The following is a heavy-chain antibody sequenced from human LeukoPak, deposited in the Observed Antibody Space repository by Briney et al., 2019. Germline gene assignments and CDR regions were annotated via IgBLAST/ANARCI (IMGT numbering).Heavy chain of an antibody. Sequence: SETLSLTCTVSGGSINNYYWSWIRQPPGKRLEWIGYVYSSGSTNYNPSLKSRVTLSIDTSENQFSLKLSSMTAADTAVYYCARCDSVTALDYWGQGTQVTVSS. J-gene: IGHJ4*02. V-gene: IGHV4-59*01. CDR1: GGSINNYY. D-gene: IGHD5-18*01. CDR3: ARCDSVTALDY. CDR2: VYSSGST.